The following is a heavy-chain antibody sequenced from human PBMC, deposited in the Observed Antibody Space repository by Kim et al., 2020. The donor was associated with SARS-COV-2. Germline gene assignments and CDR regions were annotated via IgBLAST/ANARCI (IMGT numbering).Heavy chain of an antibody. CDR1: GFTFSSYA. CDR2: VSGSGGSA. Sequence: GGSLRLSCAASGFTFSSYAMSWVRQAPGKGLEWVSVVSGSGGSAYYADSVKGRFTISRDNSKNTLYLQMNSLRAEDTAVYYCAKALYSSSWYWFDYWGQGTLVTVSS. D-gene: IGHD6-13*01. V-gene: IGHV3-23*01. J-gene: IGHJ4*02. CDR3: AKALYSSSWYWFDY.